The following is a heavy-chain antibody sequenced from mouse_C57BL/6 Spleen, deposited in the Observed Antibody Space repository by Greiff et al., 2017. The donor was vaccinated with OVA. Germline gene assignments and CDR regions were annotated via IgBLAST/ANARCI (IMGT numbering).Heavy chain of an antibody. V-gene: IGHV1-63*01. CDR3: ARDGYYGPQAWFAY. CDR1: GYTFTNYW. J-gene: IGHJ3*01. D-gene: IGHD2-3*01. CDR2: IYPGGGYT. Sequence: VQLQQSGAELVRPGTSVKMSCKASGYTFTNYWIGWAKQRPGHGLEWIGDIYPGGGYTNYNEKFKGKATLTADKSSSTAYMQFSSLTSEDTAVYYCARDGYYGPQAWFAYWGQGTLVTVSA.